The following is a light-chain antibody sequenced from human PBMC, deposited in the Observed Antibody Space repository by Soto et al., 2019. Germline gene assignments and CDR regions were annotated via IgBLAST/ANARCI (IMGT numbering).Light chain of an antibody. CDR1: SGSVSTNNY. Sequence: QTVVTQEPSFSVSPGGTVTLTCALSSGSVSTNNYPSWCQQTPGQPPRTPIFRTNTRSSGVPDRFSGSILGSKAALTITGAQADDESDYYCVLYMGRGIWVFGGGTKLTVL. CDR2: RTN. J-gene: IGLJ3*02. CDR3: VLYMGRGIWV. V-gene: IGLV8-61*01.